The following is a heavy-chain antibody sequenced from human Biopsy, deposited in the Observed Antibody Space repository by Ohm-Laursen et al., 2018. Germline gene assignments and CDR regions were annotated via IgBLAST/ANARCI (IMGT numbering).Heavy chain of an antibody. CDR2: IWYDGTNE. CDR3: ARGLSSGWYGYFDV. V-gene: IGHV3-33*04. CDR1: GSTFGHYA. J-gene: IGHJ2*01. D-gene: IGHD6-19*01. Sequence: SLRLSCAAPGSTFGHYAMHWVRQAPGKGLEWISLIWYDGTNEDYADSVKGRFTISRGNSKNTLYLQINTLTLEDTAFYYCARGLSSGWYGYFDVWGRGTLVTVSS.